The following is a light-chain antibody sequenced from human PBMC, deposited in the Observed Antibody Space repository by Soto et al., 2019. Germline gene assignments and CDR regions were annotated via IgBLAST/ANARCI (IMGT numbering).Light chain of an antibody. J-gene: IGLJ3*02. CDR2: DVS. V-gene: IGLV2-14*03. CDR3: SSYPDRSTLWL. CDR1: SSDVGGYNH. Sequence: QSALTQPASVSGSPGQSITIFCTGASSDVGGYNHVSWYQQHPGKAPKLIIYDVSDRPSGVSNRFSGSKSANTASLTISGLQAEDEADYYCSSYPDRSTLWLFGGGTKLTVL.